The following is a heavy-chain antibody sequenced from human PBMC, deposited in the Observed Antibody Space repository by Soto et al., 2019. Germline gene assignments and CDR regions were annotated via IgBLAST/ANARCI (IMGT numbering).Heavy chain of an antibody. D-gene: IGHD3-3*01. CDR2: ISGSGGST. V-gene: IGHV3-23*01. CDR3: HRSPSLFWSGYFDY. CDR1: GFTFSSYA. J-gene: IGHJ4*02. Sequence: GGSLRLSCAASGFTFSSYAMSWVRQAPGKGLEWVSAISGSGGSTYYADSVKGRFTISRDNSKNTLYLQMNSLRAEDTAVYYCHRSPSLFWSGYFDYWGQGTLVTVSS.